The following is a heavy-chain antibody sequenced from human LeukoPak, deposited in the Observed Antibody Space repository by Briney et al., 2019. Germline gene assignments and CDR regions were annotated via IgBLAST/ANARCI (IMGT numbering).Heavy chain of an antibody. Sequence: PSETLSLTCAVYGGSFSGYYWSWIRQPPGKGLEWIGEINHSGSTNYNPSLKSRVTISVDTSKNQFSLKLSSVTAADTAVYYCARGASNGGHRDFSFDYWGQGTLVTVSS. D-gene: IGHD4-23*01. CDR3: ARGASNGGHRDFSFDY. CDR2: INHSGST. J-gene: IGHJ4*02. V-gene: IGHV4-34*01. CDR1: GGSFSGYY.